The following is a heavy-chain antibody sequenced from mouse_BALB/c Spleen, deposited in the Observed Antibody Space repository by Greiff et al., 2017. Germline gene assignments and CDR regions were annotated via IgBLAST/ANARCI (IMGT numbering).Heavy chain of an antibody. Sequence: LQQPGSELVRPGASVKLSCKASGYTFTSYWMHWVKQRPGQGLEWIGNIYPGSGSTNYDEKFKSKATLTVDTSSSTAYMQLSSLTSEDSAVYYCTRDWDGAYWGQGTLVTVSA. CDR2: IYPGSGST. CDR3: TRDWDGAY. CDR1: GYTFTSYW. J-gene: IGHJ3*01. D-gene: IGHD4-1*01. V-gene: IGHV1S22*01.